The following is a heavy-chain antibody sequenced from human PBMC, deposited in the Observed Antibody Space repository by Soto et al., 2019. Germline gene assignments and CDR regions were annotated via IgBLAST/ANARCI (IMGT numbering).Heavy chain of an antibody. CDR1: GFTFSDYY. Sequence: GGSLRLSCAASGFTFSDYYMSWIRQAPGKGLEWVSYISSSSSYTNYADSVKGRFTISRDNAKNSLYLQMNSPRAEDTAVYYCAREVVSYSYGRYFDYWGQGTLVTVSS. CDR2: ISSSSSYT. J-gene: IGHJ4*02. CDR3: AREVVSYSYGRYFDY. D-gene: IGHD5-18*01. V-gene: IGHV3-11*06.